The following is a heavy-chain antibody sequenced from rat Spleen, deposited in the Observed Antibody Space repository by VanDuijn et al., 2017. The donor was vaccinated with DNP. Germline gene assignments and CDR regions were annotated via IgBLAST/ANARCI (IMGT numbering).Heavy chain of an antibody. J-gene: IGHJ4*01. CDR3: ARDLIIRDTTSAMDA. CDR1: GFSLTSYN. Sequence: QVQLKESGPGLVQPSQTLSLTCTVAGFSLTSYNVHWVRPPPGKGLEWIAAISSGGSTYYNSVFKSRLSISRDTSKSQVFLKMNSLQTEDTAIYYCARDLIIRDTTSAMDAWGPGTSVTVSS. CDR2: ISSGGST. V-gene: IGHV2-6*01. D-gene: IGHD4-3*01.